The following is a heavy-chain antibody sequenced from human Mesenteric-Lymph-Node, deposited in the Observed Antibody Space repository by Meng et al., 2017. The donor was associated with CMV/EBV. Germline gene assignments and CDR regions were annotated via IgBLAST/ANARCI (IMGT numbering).Heavy chain of an antibody. CDR1: GGSISNGKYY. V-gene: IGHV4-31*03. Sequence: TGTVSGGSISNGKYYWSWIRHRPGQGLEWIGYIFHSGGAYRNPSFESRVTLSVDTSRNQFSLNLNSVTAADTAVYYCATLLGIYYFESWGQGTLVTVSS. J-gene: IGHJ4*02. CDR2: IFHSGGA. CDR3: ATLLGIYYFES. D-gene: IGHD2-8*02.